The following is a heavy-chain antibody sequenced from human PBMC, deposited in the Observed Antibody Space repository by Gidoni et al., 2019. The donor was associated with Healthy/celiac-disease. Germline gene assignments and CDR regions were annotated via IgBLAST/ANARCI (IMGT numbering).Heavy chain of an antibody. CDR2: ISYDGSNK. D-gene: IGHD5-18*01. J-gene: IGHJ4*02. CDR1: GFTFRSYG. Sequence: QVQLVESGGGVVQPGRSLRLSCAASGFTFRSYGMPWVRQAPGQGLAWVAVISYDGSNKYYADSVKGRFTISRDNSKNTLYLQMNSLRAEDTAVYYCANIQGDFDYWGQGTLVTVSS. CDR3: ANIQGDFDY. V-gene: IGHV3-30*18.